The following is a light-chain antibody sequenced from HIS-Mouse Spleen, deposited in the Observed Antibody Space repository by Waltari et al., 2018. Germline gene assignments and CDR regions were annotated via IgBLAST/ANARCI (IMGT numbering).Light chain of an antibody. J-gene: IGLJ2*01. Sequence: SSELTQDPAVSVALGQTVRITCHGDSLRSYYASWYQQKPGQAPLLVIYGKNNRPSGIPDRFSGSSSGNTASLTITGAQAEDEADYYCNSRDSSGNHVVFGGGTKLTVL. CDR2: GKN. V-gene: IGLV3-19*01. CDR3: NSRDSSGNHVV. CDR1: SLRSYY.